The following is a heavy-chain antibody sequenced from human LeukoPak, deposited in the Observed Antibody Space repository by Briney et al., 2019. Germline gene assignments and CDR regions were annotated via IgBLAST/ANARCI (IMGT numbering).Heavy chain of an antibody. CDR1: GFTFSHAW. CDR3: ARARYCSGGSCPPFAFDI. CDR2: INWNGGST. V-gene: IGHV3-20*04. Sequence: PGGSLRLSCAASGFTFSHAWMSWVRQAPGKGLEWVSGINWNGGSTGYADSVKGRFTISRDNAKNSLYLQMNSLRAEDTALYYCARARYCSGGSCPPFAFDIWGQGTMVTVSS. J-gene: IGHJ3*02. D-gene: IGHD2-15*01.